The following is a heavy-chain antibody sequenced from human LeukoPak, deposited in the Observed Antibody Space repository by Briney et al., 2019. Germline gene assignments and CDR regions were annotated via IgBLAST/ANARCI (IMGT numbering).Heavy chain of an antibody. V-gene: IGHV4-39*01. J-gene: IGHJ4*02. Sequence: SETLSLTCTVSGGSTTSHNYYWGWIRQPPGKGLEWIGSIHYSGSTYYNPSLKSRVTISVDTSKNQFSLKLSSVTAADTAVYYCARLSGFGELMPFDYWGQGALVTVSS. CDR3: ARLSGFGELMPFDY. CDR1: GGSTTSHNYY. D-gene: IGHD3-10*01. CDR2: IHYSGST.